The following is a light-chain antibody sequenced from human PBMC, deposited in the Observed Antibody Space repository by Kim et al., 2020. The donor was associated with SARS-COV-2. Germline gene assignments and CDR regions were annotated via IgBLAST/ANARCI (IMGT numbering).Light chain of an antibody. CDR1: QGINNY. CDR3: QQYNGYPYT. Sequence: SASVGDRITMTCRARQGINNYLAWSQQRPGRAPRSLIYGASNLQSGVPSKFSGSGFGTDFTLNITNLQPEDFATYYCQQYNGYPYTFGQGTKLEI. J-gene: IGKJ2*01. V-gene: IGKV1-16*02. CDR2: GAS.